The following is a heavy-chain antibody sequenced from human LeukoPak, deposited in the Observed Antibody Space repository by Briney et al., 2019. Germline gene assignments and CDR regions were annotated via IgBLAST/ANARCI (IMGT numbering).Heavy chain of an antibody. Sequence: GGSLRLSCAASGFTFSSYSMNWVRQAPGKGLEWLSYISGSSSTKYYADSVKGRFTISRDNAKNSLYLQMDSLRAEDTAVYYCARESLGYCSGSTCYYFYMDFWGKGTTVTVSS. CDR3: ARESLGYCSGSTCYYFYMDF. CDR1: GFTFSSYS. V-gene: IGHV3-48*04. CDR2: ISGSSSTK. J-gene: IGHJ6*03. D-gene: IGHD2-15*01.